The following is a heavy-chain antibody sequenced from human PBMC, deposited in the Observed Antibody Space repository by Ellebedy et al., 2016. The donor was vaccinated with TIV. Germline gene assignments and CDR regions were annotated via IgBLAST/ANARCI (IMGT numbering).Heavy chain of an antibody. V-gene: IGHV1-2*02. CDR2: TNPNRGDS. D-gene: IGHD3-10*01. CDR1: GYNFTDYY. Sequence: AASVKVSCKASGYNFTDYYINWVRQAPGQGLEWMGWTNPNRGDSNFAQKFRDRVTMTRDTSIRTAYMELSRLRSDDTAVYYCARANYYHASGSYHNRLSSVGWYYYGMDVWGQGTTVTVSS. CDR3: ARANYYHASGSYHNRLSSVGWYYYGMDV. J-gene: IGHJ6*02.